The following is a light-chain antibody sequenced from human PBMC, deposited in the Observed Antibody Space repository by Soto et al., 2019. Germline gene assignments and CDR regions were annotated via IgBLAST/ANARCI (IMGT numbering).Light chain of an antibody. V-gene: IGLV2-14*03. CDR3: CSYTTSTTYV. J-gene: IGLJ1*01. CDR2: VVS. CDR1: SSDVGAYNH. Sequence: QSVLTQPASVSGSPGQSITISCTGTSSDVGAYNHVSWYQHHPGKAPKLMIYVVSSRPSGVSNRISGSKSGNTASLTISGLQAEDETDYYCCSYTTSTTYVFGTGTKVTVL.